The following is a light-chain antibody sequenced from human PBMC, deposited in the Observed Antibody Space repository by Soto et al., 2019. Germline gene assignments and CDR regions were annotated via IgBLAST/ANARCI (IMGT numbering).Light chain of an antibody. CDR1: QSISSW. CDR2: DAS. V-gene: IGKV1-5*01. CDR3: QQYNSYSPYT. J-gene: IGKJ2*01. Sequence: DIQMTQSPSTLSASVGDRVTITCRASQSISSWLAWYQQKPGKAPKLLIYDASSLESGVPSRFSGSGSGTEFTLTISSLQPDDFATYYCQQYNSYSPYTVGQGTKLDIK.